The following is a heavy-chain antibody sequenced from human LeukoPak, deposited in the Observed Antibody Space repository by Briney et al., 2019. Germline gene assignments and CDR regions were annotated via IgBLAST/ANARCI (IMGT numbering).Heavy chain of an antibody. J-gene: IGHJ4*02. V-gene: IGHV3-23*01. D-gene: IGHD3-9*01. CDR3: AKDRPGWFGILTGPS. Sequence: GGSLRLSCAASGFTFSSYVMSWVRQAPGKGLEWVSAISGSGGSTYYADSVKGRFTISRDNSKNTLYLQMNSLRAEDTAVYYCAKDRPGWFGILTGPSGGQGTLVTVSS. CDR2: ISGSGGST. CDR1: GFTFSSYV.